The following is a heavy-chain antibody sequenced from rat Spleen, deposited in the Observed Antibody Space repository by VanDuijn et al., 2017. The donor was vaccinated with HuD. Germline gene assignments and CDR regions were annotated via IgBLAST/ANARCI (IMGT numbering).Heavy chain of an antibody. Sequence: EVQLVESDGGLVQPGRSLKLSCAASGFTFSDYYMAWVRQAPTKGLEWVATISYDGSSTYYRDSVKGRFTISRDNAKSTLYLQMDSLRSEDTATYYCARQNIGTTCMDAWGQGASVTVSS. J-gene: IGHJ4*01. V-gene: IGHV5-29*01. D-gene: IGHD1-5*01. CDR3: ARQNIGTTCMDA. CDR2: ISYDGSST. CDR1: GFTFSDYY.